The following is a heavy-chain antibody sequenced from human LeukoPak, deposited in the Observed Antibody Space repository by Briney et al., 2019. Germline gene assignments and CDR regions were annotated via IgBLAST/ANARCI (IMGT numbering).Heavy chain of an antibody. CDR1: G. J-gene: IGHJ4*02. Sequence: GXXWXRQAPGXGLGXGXLIHKSDGSTYYADSVKGGFTIYRDXXNNTLYLQMHGLRAEDTASYYCXXXXXXXGSFSGAGFDYWGQGTLVTVSS. V-gene: IGHV3-23*01. CDR2: IHKSDGST. CDR3: XXXXXXXGSFSGAGFDY. D-gene: IGHD1-26*01.